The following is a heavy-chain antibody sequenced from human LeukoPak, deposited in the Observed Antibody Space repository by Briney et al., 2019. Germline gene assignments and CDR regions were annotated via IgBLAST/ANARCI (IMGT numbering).Heavy chain of an antibody. Sequence: SETLSLTCTVSGGSISSSSYYWGWIRQPPGKGLEWIGSIYYSGSTYYNPSLKSRVTISVDTSKNQFSLKLSSVTAADTAVYYCARHRGRDGYFQDFDYWGQGTLATVSS. CDR1: GGSISSSSYY. CDR2: IYYSGST. V-gene: IGHV4-39*01. D-gene: IGHD5-24*01. CDR3: ARHRGRDGYFQDFDY. J-gene: IGHJ4*02.